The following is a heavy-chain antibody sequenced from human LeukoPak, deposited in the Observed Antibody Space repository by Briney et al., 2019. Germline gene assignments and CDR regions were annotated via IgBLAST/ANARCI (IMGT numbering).Heavy chain of an antibody. CDR2: IYYSGST. Sequence: SETLSLTCTVSGGSISSYYWSWIRQPAGKGLEWIGRIYYSGSTNYNPSLKSRVTISVDTSKNQFSLKLSSVTAADTAVYYCARVNCSGGSCYFPYYYYMDVWGKGTTVTISS. CDR3: ARVNCSGGSCYFPYYYYMDV. V-gene: IGHV4-4*07. D-gene: IGHD2-15*01. J-gene: IGHJ6*03. CDR1: GGSISSYY.